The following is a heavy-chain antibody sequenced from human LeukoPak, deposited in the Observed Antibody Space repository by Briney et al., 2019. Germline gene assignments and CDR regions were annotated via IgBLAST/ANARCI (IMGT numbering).Heavy chain of an antibody. Sequence: GGSLRLSCAASGFTFSNYAMSWVRQAPGKGLEWVSTITGSGGSTYYADSVKGGFTISRDNSKNTLYLQMNSLRAEDTAVYYCTKRDPFYYDLYWGQGTLVTVSS. V-gene: IGHV3-23*01. J-gene: IGHJ4*02. D-gene: IGHD3-22*01. CDR1: GFTFSNYA. CDR2: ITGSGGST. CDR3: TKRDPFYYDLY.